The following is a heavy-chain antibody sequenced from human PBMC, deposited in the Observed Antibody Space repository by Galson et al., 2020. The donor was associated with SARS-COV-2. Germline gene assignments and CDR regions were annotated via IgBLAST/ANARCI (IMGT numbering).Heavy chain of an antibody. V-gene: IGHV3-23*01. CDR3: AKAPDGSGSYFY. CDR2: ISGSGGST. Sequence: GGSLRLSCAASGFTFSSYALSWVRQAPGKGLEWVSAISGSGGSTYYADSGKGRFTISRDNAKNTLYLQMNSLRAEDTAVYYGAKAPDGSGSYFYRGQGTMVTVSS. J-gene: IGHJ4*02. CDR1: GFTFSSYA. D-gene: IGHD3-10*01.